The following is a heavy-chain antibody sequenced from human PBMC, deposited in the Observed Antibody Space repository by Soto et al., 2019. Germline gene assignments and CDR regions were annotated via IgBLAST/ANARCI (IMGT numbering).Heavy chain of an antibody. CDR2: ISAYNGNT. J-gene: IGHJ3*02. CDR1: GYTFTSYG. D-gene: IGHD1-7*01. CDR3: ARTELHHFAFDI. V-gene: IGHV1-18*04. Sequence: VASVKVSCKASGYTFTSYGISWVRQAPGQGLEWMGWISAYNGNTNYAQKLQGRVTMNTDTSTSTAYMELRSLRSDDTAVYYCARTELHHFAFDIWGQGTMVTVSS.